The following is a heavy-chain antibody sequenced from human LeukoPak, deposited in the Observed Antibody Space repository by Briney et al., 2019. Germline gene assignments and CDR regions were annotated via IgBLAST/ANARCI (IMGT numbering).Heavy chain of an antibody. CDR3: ARGLLSDLNYFDY. J-gene: IGHJ4*02. D-gene: IGHD2-15*01. Sequence: PSENLSLTCTVSGGSISSSSYYWGWIRQPPGKGLEWIGSIYYSGSTYYNPSLKSRVTISVDTSKNQFSLKLSSVTAADTAVYYCARGLLSDLNYFDYWGQGTLVTVSS. V-gene: IGHV4-39*07. CDR1: GGSISSSSYY. CDR2: IYYSGST.